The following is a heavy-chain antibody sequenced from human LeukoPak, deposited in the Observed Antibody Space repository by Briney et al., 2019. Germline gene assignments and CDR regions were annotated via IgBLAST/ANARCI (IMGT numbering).Heavy chain of an antibody. CDR3: ARDRYDSSGFGYYYYMDV. CDR2: IYYSGST. CDR1: GGSLSSYY. D-gene: IGHD3-22*01. J-gene: IGHJ6*03. Sequence: SETLSLTCTVSGGSLSSYYWSWIRQPPGKGLEWIGYIYYSGSTNYNPSLKSRVTISVDTSKNQFSLKLSSVTAADTAVYYCARDRYDSSGFGYYYYMDVWGKGTTVTVSS. V-gene: IGHV4-59*01.